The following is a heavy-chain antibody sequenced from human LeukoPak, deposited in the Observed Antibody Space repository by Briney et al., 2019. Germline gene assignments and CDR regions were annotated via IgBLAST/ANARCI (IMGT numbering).Heavy chain of an antibody. CDR1: GGSISSSSYY. V-gene: IGHV4-39*07. Sequence: SETLSLTCTVSGGSISSSSYYWGWIRQPPGKGLEWIGSIYYSGSTYYNPSLKSRVTISLDKSKNQFSLKLSSVTAADTAVYYCAKDRTVTIIRNDAFDIWGQGTMVTVSS. D-gene: IGHD3-10*01. CDR3: AKDRTVTIIRNDAFDI. J-gene: IGHJ3*02. CDR2: IYYSGST.